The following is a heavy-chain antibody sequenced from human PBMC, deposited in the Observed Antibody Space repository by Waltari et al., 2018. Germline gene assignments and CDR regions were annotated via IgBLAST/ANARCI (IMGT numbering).Heavy chain of an antibody. V-gene: IGHV3-74*01. Sequence: EVQLVESGGGLLQPGGSLRLSCAASGFTFSHYWMPWVRQPPGKGLVWVSRIKPDGSSTSYADSVKGRFTISRDNAKNTLYMQMNSLRAEDTAVYYCTTDLTGYSDYWGQGTLVTVSS. J-gene: IGHJ4*02. CDR1: GFTFSHYW. CDR2: IKPDGSST. D-gene: IGHD3-9*01. CDR3: TTDLTGYSDY.